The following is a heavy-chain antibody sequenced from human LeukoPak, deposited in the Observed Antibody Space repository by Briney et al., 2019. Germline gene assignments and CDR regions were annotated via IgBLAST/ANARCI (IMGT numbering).Heavy chain of an antibody. CDR1: GHTFTSYG. V-gene: IGHV1-18*01. CDR3: ARVVGATMFGRFDP. J-gene: IGHJ5*02. D-gene: IGHD1-26*01. CDR2: ISAYNGNT. Sequence: ASVKVSCKASGHTFTSYGISWVRQAPGQGLEWMGWISAYNGNTNYAQKLQGRVTMTTDTSTSTAYMELRSLRSDDTAVYYCARVVGATMFGRFDPWGQGTLVTVSS.